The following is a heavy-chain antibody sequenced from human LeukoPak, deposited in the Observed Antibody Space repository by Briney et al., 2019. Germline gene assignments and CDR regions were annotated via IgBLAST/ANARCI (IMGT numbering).Heavy chain of an antibody. V-gene: IGHV1-18*01. Sequence: GASVKVSCKASGYTFTSYGISWVRQAPGQGREWMGWISAYNGNTNYAQKLQGRVTMTTDTSTSTAYMELRSLRSDDTAVYYCARDPPFTMVRGPNIGLVSYYYYYYGMDVWGQGTTVTVSS. CDR2: ISAYNGNT. CDR1: GYTFTSYG. D-gene: IGHD3-10*01. J-gene: IGHJ6*02. CDR3: ARDPPFTMVRGPNIGLVSYYYYYYGMDV.